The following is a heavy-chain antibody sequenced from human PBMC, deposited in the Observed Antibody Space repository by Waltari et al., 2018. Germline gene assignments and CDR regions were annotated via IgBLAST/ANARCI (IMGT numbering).Heavy chain of an antibody. J-gene: IGHJ4*02. CDR1: RGSIRRASDS. CDR3: ASTSHSSSWY. V-gene: IGHV4-39*01. Sequence: QRQLQESGPGLVKTSEGLSLTCAVPRGSIRRASDSWGWIRQPPGKGLVWIGSIYYSGCPYYNPSLMSRVTISVDTSKNQFSLKLSSVTAADTAVYYCASTSHSSSWYWGQGTLVTVSS. D-gene: IGHD6-13*01. CDR2: IYYSGCP.